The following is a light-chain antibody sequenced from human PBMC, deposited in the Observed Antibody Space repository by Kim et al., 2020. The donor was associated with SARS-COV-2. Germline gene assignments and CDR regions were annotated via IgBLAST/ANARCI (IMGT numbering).Light chain of an antibody. CDR2: QDS. CDR1: KLGDKY. V-gene: IGLV3-1*01. CDR3: QAWDSRTMV. J-gene: IGLJ3*02. Sequence: SVSPRQTTSITCTGDKLGDKYVCRYPQKPGQSPVVAIYQDSKRPTGIPDRISGYNSGNTATLTNSGTQAMDEADYYWQAWDSRTMVFGGGTQLTVL.